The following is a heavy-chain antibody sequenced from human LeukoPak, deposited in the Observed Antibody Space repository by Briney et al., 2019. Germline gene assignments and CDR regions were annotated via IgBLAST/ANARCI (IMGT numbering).Heavy chain of an antibody. D-gene: IGHD6-13*01. Sequence: PSETLSLTCTVSGGSISSYYWSWIRQPAGKELEWIGRIYTSGSTNYNPSLKSRVTMSVDTSKNQFSLKLSSVTAADTAVYYCARGPYSSSWYPLRGAFDIWGQGTMVTVSS. CDR3: ARGPYSSSWYPLRGAFDI. J-gene: IGHJ3*02. CDR1: GGSISSYY. CDR2: IYTSGST. V-gene: IGHV4-4*07.